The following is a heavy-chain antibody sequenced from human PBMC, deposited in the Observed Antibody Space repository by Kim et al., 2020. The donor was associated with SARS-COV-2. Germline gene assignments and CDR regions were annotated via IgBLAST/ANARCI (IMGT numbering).Heavy chain of an antibody. D-gene: IGHD3-22*01. J-gene: IGHJ4*02. V-gene: IGHV3-23*01. CDR2: ISGSGGST. CDR3: AKVYDNSGYYSYYFYY. Sequence: GGSLRLSCAASGFSFSSYAMSWVRQAPGKGLEWVSAISGSGGSTYYADSVKGRFTISRDNSKNTLYLQMNSLRAEDTAIYYCAKVYDNSGYYSYYFYYWGQGTLVTVSS. CDR1: GFSFSSYA.